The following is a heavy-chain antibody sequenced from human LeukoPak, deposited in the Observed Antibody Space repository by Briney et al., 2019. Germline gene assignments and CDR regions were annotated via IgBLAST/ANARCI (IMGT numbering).Heavy chain of an antibody. Sequence: KSSETLSLTCAVSGFSISNGYYWGWIRQPPGKGLEWIGEINHSGSTNYNPSLKSRVTISVDTSKNQFSLKLSSVTAADTAVYYCARASYSSSWARKNWFDPWGQGTLVTVSS. CDR1: GFSISNGYY. CDR2: INHSGST. J-gene: IGHJ5*02. CDR3: ARASYSSSWARKNWFDP. V-gene: IGHV4-34*01. D-gene: IGHD6-13*01.